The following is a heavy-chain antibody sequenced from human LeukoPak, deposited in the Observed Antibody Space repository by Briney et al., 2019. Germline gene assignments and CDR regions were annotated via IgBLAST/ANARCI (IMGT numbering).Heavy chain of an antibody. CDR1: GGTFNTSP. J-gene: IGHJ4*02. V-gene: IGHV1-2*02. D-gene: IGHD3-16*02. CDR3: ARDSGWGNYRSVDYFDY. CDR2: INANTGVT. Sequence: ASVKVSCKASGGTFNTSPIHWVRQAPGQGLEWMGWINANTGVTHYAVKFQGRVTITRDTSISTVYMDLSSLQSDDTAVYYCARDSGWGNYRSVDYFDYWGQGTLVTVSS.